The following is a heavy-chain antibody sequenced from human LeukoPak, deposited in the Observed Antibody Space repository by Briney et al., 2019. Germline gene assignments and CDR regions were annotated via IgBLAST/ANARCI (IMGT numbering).Heavy chain of an antibody. Sequence: GGSLRLSCAASGFTFGSYSMNWVRQVPGKGLQWVTSISSTSSYIYYADSVKGRFTVSRDNAKNSLSLQMNSLGAEDTAVYYCARCYASGSYGIDYWGQGTLVTVSS. CDR3: ARCYASGSYGIDY. D-gene: IGHD3-10*01. CDR1: GFTFGSYS. CDR2: ISSTSSYI. V-gene: IGHV3-21*01. J-gene: IGHJ4*02.